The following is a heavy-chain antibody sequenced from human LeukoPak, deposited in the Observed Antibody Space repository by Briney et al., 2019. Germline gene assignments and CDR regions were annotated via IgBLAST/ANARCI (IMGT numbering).Heavy chain of an antibody. J-gene: IGHJ3*02. Sequence: GESLQISCQGSGYRFTTYWIAWVRRMPGKGLEWMGIIYPGDSDTKYSPSFQGQATISADKSISTAYLQWSSLKASDTAMYYCARRPGAFAIWGQGTMVTVSS. CDR1: GYRFTTYW. V-gene: IGHV5-51*01. CDR2: IYPGDSDT. CDR3: ARRPGAFAI.